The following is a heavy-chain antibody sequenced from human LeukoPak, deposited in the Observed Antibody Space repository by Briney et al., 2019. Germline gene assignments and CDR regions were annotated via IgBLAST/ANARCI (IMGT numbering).Heavy chain of an antibody. CDR3: ARGLHDRKRYFDL. J-gene: IGHJ2*01. CDR2: INHSGST. Sequence: GSLRLSCAASGFTFSSYAMSWVRQAPGKGLEWIGEINHSGSTNYNPSLKSRVTISVDTSKNQFSLKLSSVTAADTAVYYCARGLHDRKRYFDLWGRGTLVTVSS. CDR1: GFTFSSYA. V-gene: IGHV4-34*01. D-gene: IGHD3-22*01.